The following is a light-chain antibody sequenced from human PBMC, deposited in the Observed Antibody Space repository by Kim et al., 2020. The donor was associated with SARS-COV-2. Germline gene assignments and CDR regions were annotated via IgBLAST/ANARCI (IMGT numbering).Light chain of an antibody. J-gene: IGKJ3*01. Sequence: SAGERAILSCRASQSVSSNLAWYQQKLGQAPRLLIYGASTRATGIPARFSGSGSGTEFTLTISSLQSEDFAVYYCQQYNNWPPVTFGPGTKVDIK. CDR3: QQYNNWPPVT. V-gene: IGKV3-15*01. CDR1: QSVSSN. CDR2: GAS.